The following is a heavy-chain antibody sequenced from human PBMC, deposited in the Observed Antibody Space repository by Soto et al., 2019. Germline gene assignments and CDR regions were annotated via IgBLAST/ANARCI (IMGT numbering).Heavy chain of an antibody. CDR2: IYATGTT. J-gene: IGHJ5*02. CDR1: CASISGFY. Sequence: SDTLSLTRTVSCASISGFYWSWIRKSSGKGLEWIGRIYATGTTDYNPSLKSRVMMSVDTSKKQFSLKLRSVTAADTAVYYCVRDGTKTLRDWFDPWGQGISVPVSS. CDR3: VRDGTKTLRDWFDP. V-gene: IGHV4-4*07. D-gene: IGHD1-1*01.